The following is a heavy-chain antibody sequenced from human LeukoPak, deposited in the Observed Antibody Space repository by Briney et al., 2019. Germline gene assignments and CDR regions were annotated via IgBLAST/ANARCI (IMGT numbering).Heavy chain of an antibody. Sequence: QPSETLSLTCTVSGGSIISSDYYWGWIRQPPGKGLEWIGAILYSGSSFYNPSLKSRVSISVDTSKNQFSLRLSSVAAADTAVYYCARRSGRTPNYFDPWGQGTLVTVSS. V-gene: IGHV4-39*01. J-gene: IGHJ5*02. D-gene: IGHD6-25*01. CDR1: GGSIISSDYY. CDR3: ARRSGRTPNYFDP. CDR2: ILYSGSS.